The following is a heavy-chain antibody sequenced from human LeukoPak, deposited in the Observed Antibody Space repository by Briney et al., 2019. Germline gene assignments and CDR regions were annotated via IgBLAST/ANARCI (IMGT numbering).Heavy chain of an antibody. CDR3: VSVLTVTFDS. V-gene: IGHV3-33*01. CDR1: GFTFSTYG. D-gene: IGHD4-17*01. J-gene: IGHJ4*02. Sequence: GRSLRLSCAASGFTFSTYGMHWVRQAPGKGLEWVALVWSDGNGKFYADSVKGRFTISRDNSKNTLYLQMNSLRAEDTAAYYCVSVLTVTFDSWGQGTLVTVSS. CDR2: VWSDGNGK.